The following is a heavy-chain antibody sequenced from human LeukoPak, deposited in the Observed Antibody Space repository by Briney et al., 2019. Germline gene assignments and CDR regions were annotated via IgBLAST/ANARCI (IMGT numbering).Heavy chain of an antibody. CDR3: VGYCTGGSCYFDY. V-gene: IGHV3-23*01. D-gene: IGHD2-15*01. CDR2: ISGTGANT. CDR1: GFTFKNYG. J-gene: IGHJ4*02. Sequence: PGGSLRLSCAASGFTFKNYGMSWVRQAPGKGLEWVSDISGTGANTYYADSVKGRFTISRDNSKNTLYLQMNSLRGEDTAVYYCVGYCTGGSCYFDYWGQGTLVTVSS.